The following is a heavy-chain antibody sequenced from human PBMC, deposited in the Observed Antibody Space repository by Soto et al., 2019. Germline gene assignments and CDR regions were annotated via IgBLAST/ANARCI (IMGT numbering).Heavy chain of an antibody. V-gene: IGHV4-34*01. CDR3: ARERYDILTGSSYYYYGMDV. Sequence: PSETLSVTCAGYGGCFSGYYWSWIRQPPGKGLEWIGEINHSGSTNYNPSLKSGVTISVDNSNNQLYLKPSSVPAADTAVYYCARERYDILTGSSYYYYGMDVWGQGTTGTVS. J-gene: IGHJ6*01. CDR1: GGCFSGYY. CDR2: INHSGST. D-gene: IGHD3-9*01.